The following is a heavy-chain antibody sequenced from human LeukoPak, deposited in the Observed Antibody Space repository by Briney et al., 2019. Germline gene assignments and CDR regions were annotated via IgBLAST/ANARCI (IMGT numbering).Heavy chain of an antibody. J-gene: IGHJ5*02. CDR2: IYYNGRS. Sequence: SEALSLTCTVSGDSMIDNNFYWGWTRQSPQKGLEWIASIYYNGRSLYNPSLRSRVTISLDAPKNQIFLKLSSVTAADTAVYYCTKDSFGAVRDSWGRGILVTVSS. D-gene: IGHD1-26*01. V-gene: IGHV4-39*07. CDR3: TKDSFGAVRDS. CDR1: GDSMIDNNFY.